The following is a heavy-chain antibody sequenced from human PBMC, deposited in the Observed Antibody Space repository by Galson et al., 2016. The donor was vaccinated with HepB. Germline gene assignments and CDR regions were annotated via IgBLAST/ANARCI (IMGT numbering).Heavy chain of an antibody. CDR1: GDSVSNNSGA. J-gene: IGHJ5*02. CDR3: ARGYSFDN. V-gene: IGHV6-1*01. CDR2: TYYRSKWYN. Sequence: CAISGDSVSNNSGAWNWVRQSPSRGLEWLGRTYYRSKWYNEYAAAVKSRITINPETPKNQFSLQLHSVTPDDTAVYYCARGYSFDNWGQGTLVTVSS.